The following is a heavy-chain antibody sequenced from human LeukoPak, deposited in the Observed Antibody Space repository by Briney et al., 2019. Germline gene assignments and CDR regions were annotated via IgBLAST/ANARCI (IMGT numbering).Heavy chain of an antibody. CDR1: SGSISTSNYY. Sequence: SETLSLTCTVSSGSISTSNYYWGWVRQPPGKALEWIGSIYHSGSTYYNPSLKSRVTISVDTSKNQFSLKLSSVTAADTAVYYCARTVAGTFWFDPWGQGTLVTVSS. V-gene: IGHV4-39*07. CDR3: ARTVAGTFWFDP. D-gene: IGHD6-19*01. CDR2: IYHSGST. J-gene: IGHJ5*02.